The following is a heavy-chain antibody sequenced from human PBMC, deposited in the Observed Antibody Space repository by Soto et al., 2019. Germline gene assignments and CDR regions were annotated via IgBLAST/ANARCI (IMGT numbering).Heavy chain of an antibody. Sequence: SETLSLTCTVSGGSISSSSYYWGWIRQPPGKGLEWIGSIYYSGSTYYNPSLKSRVTISVDTSKNQFSLKLSSVTAADTAVYYCARGLTYYYGSGSYGYMDVWGKGTTVTVSS. CDR1: GGSISSSSYY. V-gene: IGHV4-39*01. CDR2: IYYSGST. J-gene: IGHJ6*03. CDR3: ARGLTYYYGSGSYGYMDV. D-gene: IGHD3-10*01.